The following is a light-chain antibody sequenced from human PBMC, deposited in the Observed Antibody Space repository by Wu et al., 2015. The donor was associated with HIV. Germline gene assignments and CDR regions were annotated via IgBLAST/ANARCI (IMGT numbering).Light chain of an antibody. J-gene: IGKJ1*01. CDR2: GAS. CDR3: LQYNDWPA. Sequence: IVMTQSPATLSVSLGERATLSCRASQSVSTNLAWYQQKPGQAPKIIIYGASTRATGIPARFSGSGSGTEFTLTISSLQSEDFAVYFCLQYNDWPAFGQGTKVEIK. V-gene: IGKV3-15*01. CDR1: QSVSTN.